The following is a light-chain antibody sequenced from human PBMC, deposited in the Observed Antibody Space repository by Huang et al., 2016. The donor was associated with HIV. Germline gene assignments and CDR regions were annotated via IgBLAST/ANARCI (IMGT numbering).Light chain of an antibody. J-gene: IGKJ5*01. CDR3: QQYYQNPQT. Sequence: DIVMTQSPDSLSVSPGERATIDCKSSQSLLYSLNNKSYLACFQQKPGRPPKLLLYWASTRESGIPERFSGSGSVTDFNLTLNNLQPEDVATYYCQQYYQNPQTFGQGT. CDR2: WAS. V-gene: IGKV4-1*01. CDR1: QSLLYSLNNKSY.